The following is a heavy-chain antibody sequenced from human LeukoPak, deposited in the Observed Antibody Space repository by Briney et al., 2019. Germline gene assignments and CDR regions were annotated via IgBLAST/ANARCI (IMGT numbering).Heavy chain of an antibody. Sequence: PSETLSLTCAVSGEPFSGYYWGWIRQPPGKGLELIGEINRHGNTDYNPSLKSRVSMSIDTSKNQFSLKLISVTAADTAVYYCARWSAAVPKMFDPWGQGTLVTVSS. J-gene: IGHJ5*02. V-gene: IGHV4-34*01. CDR1: GEPFSGYY. D-gene: IGHD6-13*01. CDR3: ARWSAAVPKMFDP. CDR2: INRHGNT.